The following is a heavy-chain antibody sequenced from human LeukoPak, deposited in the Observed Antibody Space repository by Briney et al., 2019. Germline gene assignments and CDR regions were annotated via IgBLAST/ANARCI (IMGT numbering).Heavy chain of an antibody. CDR3: ARVPFCSGPTCYGFFDY. CDR2: INKDGSEK. J-gene: IGHJ4*02. CDR1: GFTLNTYW. V-gene: IGHV3-7*03. D-gene: IGHD2-15*01. Sequence: GGSLRLSRAASGFTLNTYWMNWVRQAPGKGLEWVASINKDGSEKYYVDSMKGRFTISRDNAKNSLYLQMNSLRAEDTAVHYCARVPFCSGPTCYGFFDYWGQGTLVTVSS.